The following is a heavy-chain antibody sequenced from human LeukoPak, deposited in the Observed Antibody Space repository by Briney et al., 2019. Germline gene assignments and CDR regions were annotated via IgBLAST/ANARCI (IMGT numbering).Heavy chain of an antibody. CDR2: INSDGSST. Sequence: PGRSLRLSCAASGFTFDDYAMHWVRQAPGKGLVWVSRINSDGSSTSYADSVKGRFTISRDNAKNTLYLQMNSLRAEDTAVYYCASGDSCTNGVCYTRERWFDPWGQGTLVTVSS. J-gene: IGHJ5*02. CDR1: GFTFDDYA. CDR3: ASGDSCTNGVCYTRERWFDP. V-gene: IGHV3-74*01. D-gene: IGHD2-8*01.